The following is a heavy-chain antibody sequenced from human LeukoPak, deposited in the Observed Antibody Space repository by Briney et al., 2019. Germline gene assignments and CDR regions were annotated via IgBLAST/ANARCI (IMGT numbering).Heavy chain of an antibody. J-gene: IGHJ4*02. CDR3: ERLHFCSGGSCSDDSDY. Sequence: PGGSLRLSCAASGFTFSSYSMNWVRQAPGKGLEWVSSISSSSSYIYYADSVKGRFTISRDNAKNSLYVQMNSLRAEDTAVYYCERLHFCSGGSCSDDSDYWGQGTLVTVSS. D-gene: IGHD2-15*01. V-gene: IGHV3-21*01. CDR2: ISSSSSYI. CDR1: GFTFSSYS.